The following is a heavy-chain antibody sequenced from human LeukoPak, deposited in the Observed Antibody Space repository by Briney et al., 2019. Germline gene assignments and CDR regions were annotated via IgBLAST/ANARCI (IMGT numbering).Heavy chain of an antibody. J-gene: IGHJ4*02. CDR1: GFTFSSYS. Sequence: KPGGSLRLSCAASGFTFSSYSMNWVRQAPGKGLEWVSSISSSSSYIYYADSVKGRFTISRDNAKNSLYLQMNSLRAEDTAVYYCARDFSGDYPSRYFDYWGQGTLVTVSS. V-gene: IGHV3-21*01. CDR3: ARDFSGDYPSRYFDY. CDR2: ISSSSSYI. D-gene: IGHD4-17*01.